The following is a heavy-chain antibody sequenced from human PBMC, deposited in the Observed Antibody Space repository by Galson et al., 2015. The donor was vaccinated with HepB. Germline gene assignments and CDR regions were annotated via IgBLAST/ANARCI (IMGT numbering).Heavy chain of an antibody. CDR2: ISGSGGGT. D-gene: IGHD5-18*01. J-gene: IGHJ4*02. V-gene: IGHV3-23*01. CDR1: GFTFSSYA. CDR3: AKPLRGGGDDWGGWTLLWTAFDY. Sequence: SLRLSCATSGFTFSSYAISWVRQAPGKGLEWVSGISGSGGGTFYADSVKGRFTISRDKSKNTLYLQMNSLRAEDTAVYYCAKPLRGGGDDWGGWTLLWTAFDYWGQGTLVTVSS.